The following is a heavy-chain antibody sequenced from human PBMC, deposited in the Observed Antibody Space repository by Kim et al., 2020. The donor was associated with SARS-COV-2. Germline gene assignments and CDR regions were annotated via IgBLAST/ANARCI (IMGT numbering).Heavy chain of an antibody. V-gene: IGHV1-69*01. CDR2: A. Sequence: ANYAQKFQGRVTITADESTSTAYMELSSLRSEDTAVYYCARDPTVGALRYWGQGTLVTVSS. J-gene: IGHJ4*02. CDR3: ARDPTVGALRY. D-gene: IGHD1-26*01.